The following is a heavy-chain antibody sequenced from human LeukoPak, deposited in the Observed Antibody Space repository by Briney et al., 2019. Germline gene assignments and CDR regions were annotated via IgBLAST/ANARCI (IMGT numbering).Heavy chain of an antibody. CDR3: ARPEAHDAFDI. Sequence: SVKVSCKASGGTFSSYAISWVRQAPGQGLEWMGRIIPILGIANYAQKFQGRVTMTRDTSISTAYMELSRLRSDDTAVYYCARPEAHDAFDIWGQGTMVTVSS. CDR2: IIPILGIA. CDR1: GGTFSSYA. D-gene: IGHD6-6*01. V-gene: IGHV1-69*04. J-gene: IGHJ3*02.